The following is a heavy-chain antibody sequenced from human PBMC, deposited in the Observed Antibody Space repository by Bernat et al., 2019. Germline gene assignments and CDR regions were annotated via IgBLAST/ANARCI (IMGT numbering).Heavy chain of an antibody. CDR1: GGSISSSSYY. D-gene: IGHD3-16*01. CDR3: ARHGGKTRAFDI. CDR2: IYYSGST. Sequence: QLQLQESGPGLVKPSETLSLTCTVSGGSISSSSYYWGWIRQPPGKGLEWLGSIYYSGSTYYNPSLKSRVTISVDTSKNQFSLKLSSVTAADTAVYYCARHGGKTRAFDIWGQGTMVTVSS. J-gene: IGHJ3*02. V-gene: IGHV4-39*01.